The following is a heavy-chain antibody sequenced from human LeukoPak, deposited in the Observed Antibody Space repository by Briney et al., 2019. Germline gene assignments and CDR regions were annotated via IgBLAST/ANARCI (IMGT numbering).Heavy chain of an antibody. V-gene: IGHV4-39*01. J-gene: IGHJ4*02. Sequence: SETLSLTCTVSGGSISSTNYHWGWIRQPPGKGLEWIGSVYYSGSTYYNPSLKSRVTISVDTSKNQFSLKLSFVTAADTAVYFCARRSGTYYSFFDYWGQGTLVTVSS. CDR3: ARRSGTYYSFFDY. CDR1: GGSISSTNYH. D-gene: IGHD1-26*01. CDR2: VYYSGST.